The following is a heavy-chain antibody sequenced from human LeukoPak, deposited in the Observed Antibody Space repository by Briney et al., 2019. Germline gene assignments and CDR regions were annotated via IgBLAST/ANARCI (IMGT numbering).Heavy chain of an antibody. CDR1: GYTFTGYY. CDR2: INPNSGGT. V-gene: IGHV1-2*02. J-gene: IGHJ6*03. Sequence: GASVKVSCKASGYTFTGYYMHWVRQAPGQGLEWMGWINPNSGGTNYAQKFQGRVTMTRDTSISTAYMELSRLRSDDTAVYYCARRRGLWTYYYYYYMDVWGKGTTVTISS. CDR3: ARRRGLWTYYYYYYMDV. D-gene: IGHD5-18*01.